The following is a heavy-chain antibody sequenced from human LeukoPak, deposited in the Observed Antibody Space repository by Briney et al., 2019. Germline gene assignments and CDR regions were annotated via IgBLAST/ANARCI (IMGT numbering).Heavy chain of an antibody. J-gene: IGHJ3*02. CDR1: GFTFSSYG. D-gene: IGHD3-9*01. CDR3: AKSPLMYDILTGFDI. V-gene: IGHV3-30*18. CDR2: ISYDGSNK. Sequence: GRSLRLSCAASGFTFSSYGMHWVRQAPGKGLEWVAVISYDGSNKYYADSVKGRFTISRDNSKNTLYLQMNSLRAEDTAVYYCAKSPLMYDILTGFDIWGQGTMVTVSS.